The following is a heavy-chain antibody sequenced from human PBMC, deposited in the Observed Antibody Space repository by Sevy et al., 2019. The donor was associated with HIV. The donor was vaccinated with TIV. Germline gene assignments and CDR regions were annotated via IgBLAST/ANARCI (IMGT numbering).Heavy chain of an antibody. CDR3: AKTPYYDFWSGPSGYYYGMDV. V-gene: IGHV3-74*01. Sequence: GGSLRLSCGASGFTLSSYWMHWVRQAPGKGLVWVSRINSDGSSTSYADFVKGRFTISRDNAKNTLYLQMNSLRAEDTAVYYCAKTPYYDFWSGPSGYYYGMDVWGQGTTVTVSS. J-gene: IGHJ6*02. CDR2: INSDGSST. D-gene: IGHD3-3*01. CDR1: GFTLSSYW.